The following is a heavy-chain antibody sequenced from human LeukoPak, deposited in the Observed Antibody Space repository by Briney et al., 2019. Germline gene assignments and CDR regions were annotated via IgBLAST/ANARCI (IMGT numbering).Heavy chain of an antibody. J-gene: IGHJ6*03. V-gene: IGHV3-30*02. D-gene: IGHD2-8*01. CDR3: AKDRCSNGVGCYYYYMDV. Sequence: GGSLRLSSAASRFTFSSYGMHWVRQAPGKGLEWVAYIQYDGSNEQYADSVKGRFSISRDSAKNILYLQMNSLRAEDTAVYYCAKDRCSNGVGCYYYYMDVWGKGTSVTISS. CDR2: IQYDGSNE. CDR1: RFTFSSYG.